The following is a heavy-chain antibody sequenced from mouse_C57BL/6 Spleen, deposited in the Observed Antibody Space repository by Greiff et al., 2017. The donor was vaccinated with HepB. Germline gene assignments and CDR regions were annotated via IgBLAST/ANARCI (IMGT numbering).Heavy chain of an antibody. J-gene: IGHJ2*01. CDR2: IHPNSGST. CDR3: ARSGTPYYFDY. CDR1: GYTFTSYW. Sequence: VKLQQPGAELVKPGASVKLSCKASGYTFTSYWMHWVKQRPGQGLEWIGMIHPNSGSTNYNEKFKSKATLTVDKSSSTAYMQLSSLTSEDSAVYYCARSGTPYYFDYWGQGTTLTVSS. V-gene: IGHV1-64*01.